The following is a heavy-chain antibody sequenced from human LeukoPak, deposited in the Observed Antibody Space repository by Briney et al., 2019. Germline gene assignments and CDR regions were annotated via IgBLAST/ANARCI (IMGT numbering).Heavy chain of an antibody. D-gene: IGHD3-9*01. V-gene: IGHV4-39*07. CDR1: GDSISSTDSY. CDR2: IYYSGNT. CDR3: ARQYSDILSGYHRGELYWYFDL. J-gene: IGHJ2*01. Sequence: NPSETLSLTCTVFGDSISSTDSYWGWIRQPPGKALEWIATIYYSGNTYYNPSLKSRVTISIDTSKNQFSLKLSSLTAADTAVYYCARQYSDILSGYHRGELYWYFDLWGRGTLVTVSS.